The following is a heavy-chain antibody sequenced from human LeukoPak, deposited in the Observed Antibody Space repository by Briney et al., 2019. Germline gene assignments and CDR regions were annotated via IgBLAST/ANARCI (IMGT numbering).Heavy chain of an antibody. CDR2: TNWDGGRT. V-gene: IGHV3-20*04. CDR3: ARSLYGLLDY. J-gene: IGHJ4*02. Sequence: TGGSLRLSCAASGFTFDDYAMSWVRQTPGKGLGWVSGTNWDGGRTGYADSVKGRFTISRDNAKNSLYLQMNSLRAEDTAVYYCARSLYGLLDYWGQGTLVTVSS. CDR1: GFTFDDYA. D-gene: IGHD4-17*01.